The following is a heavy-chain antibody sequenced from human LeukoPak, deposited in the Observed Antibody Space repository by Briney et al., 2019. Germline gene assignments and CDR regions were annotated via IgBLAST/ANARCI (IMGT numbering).Heavy chain of an antibody. J-gene: IGHJ4*02. CDR2: INSDGKKT. D-gene: IGHD2-21*02. CDR3: ARDRYCGGDCSHFDY. V-gene: IGHV3-74*01. CDR1: GFTFSSYW. Sequence: SGGSLRLSCAASGFTFSSYWMHWVRQAPGKGLVWVSLINSDGKKTNYADSVKGRFTISRDNSKNTLYLQMNSLRAEDTAVYYCARDRYCGGDCSHFDYWGQGTLVTVSS.